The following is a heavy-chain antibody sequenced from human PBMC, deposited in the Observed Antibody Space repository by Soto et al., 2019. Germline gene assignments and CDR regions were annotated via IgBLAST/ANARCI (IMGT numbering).Heavy chain of an antibody. Sequence: QVQLGQSVAEVKKPGSSVKVSCKASGGTFSSYAIGWVRQAPGQGLEWMGGIIPIFGTANYAQKLQGRVTITADESTSTAYMELSSLRSEDTAVYYCARGGSIAARLVGYYYYGMDVWGQGTTVTVSS. D-gene: IGHD6-6*01. CDR2: IIPIFGTA. J-gene: IGHJ6*02. CDR3: ARGGSIAARLVGYYYYGMDV. V-gene: IGHV1-69*01. CDR1: GGTFSSYA.